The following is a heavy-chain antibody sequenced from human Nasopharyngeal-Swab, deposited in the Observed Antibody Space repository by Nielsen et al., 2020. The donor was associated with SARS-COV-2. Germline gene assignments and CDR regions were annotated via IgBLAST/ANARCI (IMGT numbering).Heavy chain of an antibody. CDR3: ARARGAYGDYYYYYYTDV. CDR2: TYYRSKWYN. D-gene: IGHD4-17*01. Sequence: SQTLPLTCAISGDSVSSSSAAWNWIRQSPSRGLEWLGRTYYRSKWYNDYAVSVKSRITINPDTSKNQFSLHLNSVTPEDTAVYYCARARGAYGDYYYYYYTDVWGKGTTVTV. V-gene: IGHV6-1*01. CDR1: GDSVSSSSAA. J-gene: IGHJ6*03.